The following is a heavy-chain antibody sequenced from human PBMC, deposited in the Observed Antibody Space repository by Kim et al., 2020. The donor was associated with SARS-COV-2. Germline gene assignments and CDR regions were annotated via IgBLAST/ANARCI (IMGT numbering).Heavy chain of an antibody. CDR3: ARGRGYPGFPRYYGMDV. CDR2: INHSGST. Sequence: SETLSLTCAVYGGSFSGYYWSWIRQPPGKGLEWIGEINHSGSTNYNPSLKSRVTISVDTSKNQFSLKLSSVTAADTAVYYCARGRGYPGFPRYYGMDVWGQGTTVTVSS. J-gene: IGHJ6*02. D-gene: IGHD6-13*01. V-gene: IGHV4-34*01. CDR1: GGSFSGYY.